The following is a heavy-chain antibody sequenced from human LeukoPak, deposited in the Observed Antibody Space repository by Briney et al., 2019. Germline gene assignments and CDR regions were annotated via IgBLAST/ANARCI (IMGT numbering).Heavy chain of an antibody. CDR3: ARQYYDSTGYYYFDY. Sequence: SETLSLTCSVSGGSITGSSYYWAWIRQPPGKGLEWIGSMYYSGSTYYNSSLKSRVTISEDTSKNQFSLKLTSVAAADTAVYYCARQYYDSTGYYYFDYWGQGTLVTVSS. V-gene: IGHV4-39*01. D-gene: IGHD3-22*01. CDR2: MYYSGST. CDR1: GGSITGSSYY. J-gene: IGHJ4*02.